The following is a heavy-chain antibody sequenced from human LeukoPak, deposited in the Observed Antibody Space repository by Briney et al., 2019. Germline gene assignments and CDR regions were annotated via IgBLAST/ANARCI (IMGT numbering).Heavy chain of an antibody. Sequence: GGSLRLSCAASGFTFSSYSMNWVRQAPGKGLEWVSYISSGSSSIYYADSLKGRFTISRDNAKNSLYLQMNSLRAEDTAVYYCARLYGDEFDYWGQGTLVTVSS. CDR2: ISSGSSSI. V-gene: IGHV3-48*01. D-gene: IGHD4-17*01. CDR3: ARLYGDEFDY. CDR1: GFTFSSYS. J-gene: IGHJ4*02.